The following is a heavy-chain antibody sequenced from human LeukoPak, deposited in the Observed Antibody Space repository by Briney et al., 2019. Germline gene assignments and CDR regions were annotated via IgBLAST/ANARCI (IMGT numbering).Heavy chain of an antibody. CDR2: IYTSGST. D-gene: IGHD1-26*01. Sequence: SETLSLTCTVSGGSLSSYYWSWIRQPAGKGLEWIGRIYTSGSTNYNPSLKSRVAMSLVTSRNQFSLKLSPVTAADTAVYYCARTTYGSPRAFDIWGQGTMVTVSS. CDR1: GGSLSSYY. CDR3: ARTTYGSPRAFDI. V-gene: IGHV4-4*07. J-gene: IGHJ3*02.